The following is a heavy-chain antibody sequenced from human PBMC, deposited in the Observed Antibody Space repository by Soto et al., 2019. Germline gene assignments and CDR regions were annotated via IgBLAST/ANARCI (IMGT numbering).Heavy chain of an antibody. CDR3: ARGAMAGNEVPGD. D-gene: IGHD1-1*01. Sequence: EGQLVESGGGLVQPGGSLRLSCQVSGFTFRSYWMTWVRRAPGKGLEWVANINLDGSEKYYVDAVKGRFTISRDKAKNSLHPDLRDLRANDTAVYYCARGAMAGNEVPGDWGQGTLVTV. CDR1: GFTFRSYW. V-gene: IGHV3-7*05. CDR2: INLDGSEK. J-gene: IGHJ1*01.